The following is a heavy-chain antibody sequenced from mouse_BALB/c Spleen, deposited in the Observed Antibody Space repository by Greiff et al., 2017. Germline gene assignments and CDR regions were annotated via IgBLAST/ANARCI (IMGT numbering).Heavy chain of an antibody. CDR2: ISSGGST. Sequence: EVKLMESGGGLVKPGGSLKLSCAASGFTFSSYAMSWVRQTPEKRLEWVASISSGGSTYYPDSVKGRFTISRDNARNILYLQMSSLRSEDTAMYYCAIYGNTYAMDYWGQGTSVTVSS. J-gene: IGHJ4*01. D-gene: IGHD2-1*01. CDR1: GFTFSSYA. V-gene: IGHV5-6-5*01. CDR3: AIYGNTYAMDY.